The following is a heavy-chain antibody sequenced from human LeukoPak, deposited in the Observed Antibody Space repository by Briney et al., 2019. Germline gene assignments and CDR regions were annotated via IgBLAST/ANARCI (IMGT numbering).Heavy chain of an antibody. Sequence: GGSLRLSCAASGFSFSDYNTSWIRQAPGKGLEWVSYISSSSSTIYYADSVKGRFTISRDNAKNSLYLQMNSLRAEDTAVYYCARQLGSFDYWGQGTLVTVSS. CDR1: GFSFSDYN. CDR2: ISSSSSTI. CDR3: ARQLGSFDY. J-gene: IGHJ4*02. D-gene: IGHD7-27*01. V-gene: IGHV3-11*04.